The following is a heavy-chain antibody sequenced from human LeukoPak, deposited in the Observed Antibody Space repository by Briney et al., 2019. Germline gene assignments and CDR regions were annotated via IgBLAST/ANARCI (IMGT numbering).Heavy chain of an antibody. CDR3: ARPTRRQLVITY. Sequence: ASVKVSCKASGYTFTSYGISWVRQATGQGLEWMGWMNPNSGNTGYAQKFQGRVTMTRNTSISTAYMELSSLRSEDTAVYYCARPTRRQLVITYWGQGTLVTVSS. CDR2: MNPNSGNT. V-gene: IGHV1-8*02. J-gene: IGHJ4*02. CDR1: GYTFTSYG. D-gene: IGHD6-13*01.